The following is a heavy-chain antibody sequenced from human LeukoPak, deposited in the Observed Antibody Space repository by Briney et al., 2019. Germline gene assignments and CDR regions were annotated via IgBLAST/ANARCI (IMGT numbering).Heavy chain of an antibody. CDR3: ARESPGRNAFDI. Sequence: SETLSLTCTVSGGSISSYYWSWIRQPPGKGLEWIGYIYYSGSTNYNPSLKSRVTISVDTSKNQFSLRLGSVTAADTAVYYCARESPGRNAFDIWGQGTMVTVSS. J-gene: IGHJ3*02. D-gene: IGHD2-15*01. CDR1: GGSISSYY. CDR2: IYYSGST. V-gene: IGHV4-59*01.